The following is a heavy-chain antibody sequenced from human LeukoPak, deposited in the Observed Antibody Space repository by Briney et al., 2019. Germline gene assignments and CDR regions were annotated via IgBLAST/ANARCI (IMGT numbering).Heavy chain of an antibody. CDR2: IYSGGST. CDR3: AVDDCGCDCYPHY. D-gene: IGHD2-21*02. J-gene: IGHJ4*02. CDR1: GFTVSSNY. V-gene: IGHV3-66*01. Sequence: GGSLRLSCAASGFTVSSNYMSWVRQAPGKGLEWVSVIYSGGSTYYADSVKGRFTISRDNSKNTLYLQMNSLRAEDTAVYYCAVDDCGCDCYPHYWGQGTLVTVSS.